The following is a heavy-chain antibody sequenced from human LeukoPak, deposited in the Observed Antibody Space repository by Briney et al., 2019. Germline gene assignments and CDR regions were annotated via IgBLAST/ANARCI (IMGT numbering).Heavy chain of an antibody. Sequence: SETLSLTCAVSGGSISSNNWWSWVRQPPGKGLEWIGEIYHSGSTYYNPSLKSRVTISVDRSKNQFSLKLSSVTAADTAVYYCARTDLGYCSSTSCFHISFDYWGQGTLVTVSS. CDR3: ARTDLGYCSSTSCFHISFDY. CDR2: IYHSGST. CDR1: GGSISSNNW. D-gene: IGHD2-2*01. V-gene: IGHV4-4*02. J-gene: IGHJ4*02.